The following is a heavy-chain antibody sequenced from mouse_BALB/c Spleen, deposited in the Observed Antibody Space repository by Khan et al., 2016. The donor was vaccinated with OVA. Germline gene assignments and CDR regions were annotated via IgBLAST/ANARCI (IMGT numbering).Heavy chain of an antibody. CDR1: GYSFTGYY. V-gene: IGHV1-26*01. Sequence: VQLQQSGPDLVKPGASVKISCKASGYSFTGYYIHWVKQSHGKSLEWIGRVNPKNGGTSYNQKFKVKAILTVDKSSNTAYMELRSLPSEDSAVYSCAIYHGYFDVWGAGTTVTVSS. J-gene: IGHJ1*01. CDR2: VNPKNGGT. CDR3: AIYHGYFDV. D-gene: IGHD1-1*01.